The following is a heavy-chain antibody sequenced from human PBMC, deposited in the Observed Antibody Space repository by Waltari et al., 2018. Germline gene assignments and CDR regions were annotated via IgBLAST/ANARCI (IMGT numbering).Heavy chain of an antibody. V-gene: IGHV4-4*02. Sequence: QLQLQESGPGLVKPSGTLSLTCGVSGYSMSSTYWCSWVRQPPGKGLEWIGQVRGSGRTNYNPSFASRVTMSVDTYNNQFSLMVTSATAADMAVYYCARDRGRGLYLDSWGPGTLVTVSP. CDR2: VRGSGRT. J-gene: IGHJ4*02. D-gene: IGHD2-15*01. CDR3: ARDRGRGLYLDS. CDR1: GYSMSSTYW.